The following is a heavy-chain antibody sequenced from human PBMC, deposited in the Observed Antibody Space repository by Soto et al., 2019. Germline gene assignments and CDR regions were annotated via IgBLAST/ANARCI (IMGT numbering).Heavy chain of an antibody. CDR1: GFIFSNAW. CDR3: TTDSYSTMLVVRFDY. J-gene: IGHJ4*01. CDR2: IKCKVNGATT. V-gene: IGHV3-15*07. Sequence: EVQLVESGGGLVKPGGSLRVSCAASGFIFSNAWINWVRQAPGGGLEWVGRIKCKVNGATTDFAAPVKGRFAISRDDSRHIVYLQMNRLRIEDTAVYYYTTDSYSTMLVVRFDYWGHGTPVTVSS. D-gene: IGHD3-22*01.